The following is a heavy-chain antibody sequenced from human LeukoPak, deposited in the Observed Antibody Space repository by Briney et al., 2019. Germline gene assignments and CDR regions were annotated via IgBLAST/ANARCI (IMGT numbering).Heavy chain of an antibody. J-gene: IGHJ4*02. V-gene: IGHV3-66*01. D-gene: IGHD6-19*01. CDR2: IYSGGST. CDR3: AGNWGSSGWYYFDY. CDR1: GFTVSSNY. Sequence: GGSLRLSCAASGFTVSSNYMSWVRQAPGKGLEWVSVIYSGGSTYYADSVKGRFTISRDNSKNTLYPQMNSLRAEDTAVYYCAGNWGSSGWYYFDYWGQGTLVTVSS.